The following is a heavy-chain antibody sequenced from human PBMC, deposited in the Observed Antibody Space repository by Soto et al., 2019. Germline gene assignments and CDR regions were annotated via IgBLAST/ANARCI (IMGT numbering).Heavy chain of an antibody. CDR1: GGSISSSNL. D-gene: IGHD4-17*01. CDR3: ARDPGDGDYEGYYYYGMDV. Sequence: QVQLQESGPGLVKPSGTLSLTCAVSGGSISSSNLWSWVRQPPGKGLEWIGEIYDSGSTNYNPSLKSRVTISVDKSKNQFSLKRSSVTAADTAVYYCARDPGDGDYEGYYYYGMDVWGQGTTVTVSS. V-gene: IGHV4-4*02. CDR2: IYDSGST. J-gene: IGHJ6*02.